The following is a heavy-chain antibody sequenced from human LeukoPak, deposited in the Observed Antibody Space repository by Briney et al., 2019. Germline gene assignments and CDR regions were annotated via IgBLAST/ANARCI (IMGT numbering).Heavy chain of an antibody. Sequence: ASVKVSCKASGGTFSSYAISWVRQAPGQGLEWMGGIIPIFGTANYAQKFQGRVTITTDESTSTAYMELSSLRSEDTAVYYCARARARIWGNCSSTSCHTWYFDYWGQGTLVTVSS. CDR3: ARARARIWGNCSSTSCHTWYFDY. D-gene: IGHD2-2*01. V-gene: IGHV1-69*05. J-gene: IGHJ4*02. CDR1: GGTFSSYA. CDR2: IIPIFGTA.